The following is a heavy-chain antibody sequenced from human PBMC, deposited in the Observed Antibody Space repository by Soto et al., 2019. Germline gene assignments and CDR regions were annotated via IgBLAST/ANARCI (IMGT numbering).Heavy chain of an antibody. D-gene: IGHD3-10*01. V-gene: IGHV1-8*01. CDR3: AKVSRKGSAIDFDY. CDR1: GYTFSNYD. CDR2: VNPNNGDT. J-gene: IGHJ4*02. Sequence: QVQLVQSGAELKKPGASVKVSCKASGYTFSNYDMNWVRQATGQGPEWIGWVNPNNGDTGYAQKFQGRVTLTTDISTPSAYMVLTSLRSEDTDIYYCAKVSRKGSAIDFDYWGQGTLITVSS.